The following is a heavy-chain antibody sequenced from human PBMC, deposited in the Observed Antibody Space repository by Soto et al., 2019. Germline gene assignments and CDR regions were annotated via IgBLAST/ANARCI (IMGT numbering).Heavy chain of an antibody. CDR3: AREGSGPLDH. V-gene: IGHV4-31*03. Sequence: PSETLSLTCTVSGSSISSGTYYWTWIRQHPGKGLEWIGYIHNSGSTYYNPSLKSRVTISVDTSKNQFSLNLSSVTAADTAVYYCAREGSGPLDHWGKGILVTVS. CDR1: GSSISSGTYY. CDR2: IHNSGST. J-gene: IGHJ5*02.